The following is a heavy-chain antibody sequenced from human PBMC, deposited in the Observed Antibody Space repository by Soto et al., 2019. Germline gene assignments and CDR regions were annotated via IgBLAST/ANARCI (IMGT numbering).Heavy chain of an antibody. D-gene: IGHD2-15*01. J-gene: IGHJ3*01. CDR2: ISSNGIST. CDR3: VKDEGFCSGGNCYSVARGGFDL. Sequence: GGSLRLSCSASGFALSSYAMHWVRQAPGKGLEYVSSISSNGISTYYADSVKGRFTISRDNSKNTLYIQMNSLRPDDTSLYYCVKDEGFCSGGNCYSVARGGFDLWGQGTMVTVSS. CDR1: GFALSSYA. V-gene: IGHV3-64D*06.